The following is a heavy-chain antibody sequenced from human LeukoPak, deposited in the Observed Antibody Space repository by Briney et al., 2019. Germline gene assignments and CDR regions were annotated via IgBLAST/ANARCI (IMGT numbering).Heavy chain of an antibody. CDR1: GYTFTSYD. CDR2: MNPNSGNT. D-gene: IGHD2-15*01. V-gene: IGHV1-8*03. Sequence: GASVKVSCKASGYTFTSYDINWVRQATGQGLEWMGWMNPNSGNTGYAQKFQGRVTITRNTSISTAYMELSSLRSEDTAVYYCAREAGSGGSGYSGAPLNYWGKETLSPSPQ. CDR3: AREAGSGGSGYSGAPLNY. J-gene: IGHJ4*02.